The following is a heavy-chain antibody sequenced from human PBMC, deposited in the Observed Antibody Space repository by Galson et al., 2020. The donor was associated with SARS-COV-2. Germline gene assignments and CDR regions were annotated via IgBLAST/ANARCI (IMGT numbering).Heavy chain of an antibody. V-gene: IGHV4-61*02. D-gene: IGHD2-21*02. CDR3: ARGGGGNSGRYYYYYGMDV. CDR1: GGSISSGSYY. Sequence: SETLSLTCTVSGGSISSGSYYWSWIRQPAGKGLEWIGRIYTSGSTNYNPSLKSRVTISVDTSKNQFSLKLSSVTAADTAVYYCARGGGGNSGRYYYYYGMDVWGQGTTVTVSS. CDR2: IYTSGST. J-gene: IGHJ6*02.